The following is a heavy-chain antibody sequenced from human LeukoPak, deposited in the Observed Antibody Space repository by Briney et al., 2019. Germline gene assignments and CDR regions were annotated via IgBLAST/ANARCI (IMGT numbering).Heavy chain of an antibody. CDR3: ARSRGIVASPGDFQH. V-gene: IGHV4-34*01. CDR2: INHSGST. CDR1: GGSFSGYY. J-gene: IGHJ1*01. Sequence: SETLSLTCAVYGGSFSGYYWSWIRQPPGKGLEWIGEINHSGSTNYNPSLKSRVTISVDTSKNQFSLKLSSVTAADTAVYYCARSRGIVASPGDFQHWGQGTLVTVSS. D-gene: IGHD3-22*01.